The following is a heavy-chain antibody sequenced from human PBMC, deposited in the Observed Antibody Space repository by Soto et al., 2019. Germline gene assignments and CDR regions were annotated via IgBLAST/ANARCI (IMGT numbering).Heavy chain of an antibody. CDR1: GFTFSTYT. Sequence: EVQLVESGGGLVKPGGSLRLSCAASGFTFSTYTMNWVRQAPGKGLEWVSSISSTSSYIFYTDSVKGRFTISRDNAKKSLYLQMNSLRAEDTAVYYCARGEATGTPSIDYWGQGTLVTVSS. CDR2: ISSTSSYI. V-gene: IGHV3-21*01. CDR3: ARGEATGTPSIDY. J-gene: IGHJ4*02. D-gene: IGHD6-13*01.